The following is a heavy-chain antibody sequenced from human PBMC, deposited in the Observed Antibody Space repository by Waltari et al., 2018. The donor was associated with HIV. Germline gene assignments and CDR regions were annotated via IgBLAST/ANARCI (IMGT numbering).Heavy chain of an antibody. CDR2: AGRVLGV. V-gene: IGHV1-69*19. CDR1: GGAFDTFA. Sequence: QAQLVQSGAETKKPGSSVTVSCQASGGAFDTFAFTWVRQAPGQGLGWLGGAGRVLGVIYAQDFNGRVTITSNPSTRTVFLELGGLRPDDTAVYVCAKSDFTELVRGQKAFDVWGQGT. J-gene: IGHJ3*01. CDR3: AKSDFTELVRGQKAFDV. D-gene: IGHD1-26*01.